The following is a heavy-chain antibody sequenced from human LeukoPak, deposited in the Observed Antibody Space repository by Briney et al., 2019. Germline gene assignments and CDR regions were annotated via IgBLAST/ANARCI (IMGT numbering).Heavy chain of an antibody. CDR1: GGTFSSYA. Sequence: SVKVSCKASGGTFSSYAISWVRQAPGQGLEWMGGIIPIFGTANYAQKFQGRVTITADESPSTAYMELSSLRSEDTAVYYCARDLGYCSSTSCYKYYYYYGMDVWGQGTTVTVSS. J-gene: IGHJ6*02. CDR3: ARDLGYCSSTSCYKYYYYYGMDV. CDR2: IIPIFGTA. V-gene: IGHV1-69*13. D-gene: IGHD2-2*01.